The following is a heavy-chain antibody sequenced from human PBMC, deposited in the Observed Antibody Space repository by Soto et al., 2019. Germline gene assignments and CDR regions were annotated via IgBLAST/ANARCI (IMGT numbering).Heavy chain of an antibody. D-gene: IGHD6-13*01. Sequence: SETLSLTCTVSGGSISSYYWSWIRQPPGKGLEWIGYIFYGGSTNYNPSLKSRVTISVATSKNQFSLKLSSVTAADTAVYYCARLRQQLVQDYYYYMDVWGKGTTVTVSS. CDR1: GGSISSYY. J-gene: IGHJ6*03. CDR3: ARLRQQLVQDYYYYMDV. CDR2: IFYGGST. V-gene: IGHV4-59*08.